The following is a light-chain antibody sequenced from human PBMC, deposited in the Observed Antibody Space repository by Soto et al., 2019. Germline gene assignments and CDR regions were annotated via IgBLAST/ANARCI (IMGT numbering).Light chain of an antibody. J-gene: IGLJ1*01. CDR2: NDH. V-gene: IGLV1-47*02. CDR1: SSNIGSYNF. CDR3: AAWDDDSLLYV. Sequence: QSALTQPASVSGSPGQSITISCTGTSSNIGSYNFVSWYQQLPGTAPKLLIFNDHQRPSGVPDRFSGSKSGTSASLAISGLRSEDEAEYYCAAWDDDSLLYVFGTGTKLTVL.